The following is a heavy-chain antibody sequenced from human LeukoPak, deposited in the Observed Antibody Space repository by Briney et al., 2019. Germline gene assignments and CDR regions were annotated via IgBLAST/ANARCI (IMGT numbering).Heavy chain of an antibody. CDR2: MNPNSGNT. J-gene: IGHJ5*02. V-gene: IGHV1-8*01. D-gene: IGHD2-15*01. CDR1: GYTFTSYD. Sequence: GASVKVSCKASGYTFTSYDINWVRQATGQGLEWMGWMNPNSGNTGYAQKFQGRVTMTRNTSISTAYMELSSLRSEDTAVYYCARVGYCSGGSCYLLGGGWFDPWGQGTLVTVSS. CDR3: ARVGYCSGGSCYLLGGGWFDP.